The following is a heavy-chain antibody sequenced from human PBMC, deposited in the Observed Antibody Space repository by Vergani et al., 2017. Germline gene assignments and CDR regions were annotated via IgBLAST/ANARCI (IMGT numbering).Heavy chain of an antibody. Sequence: EVQLVESGGGLVQPGRSLRLSCAASGFTFDDYAMHWVRQAPGKGLEWVSGISWNSGSIGYADSVKGRFTISRDNAKNSLYLQMNSLRAEDTAVYYCARGLVVVTANDAFDIWGQGTMVTVSS. D-gene: IGHD2-21*02. V-gene: IGHV3-9*01. CDR2: ISWNSGSI. J-gene: IGHJ3*02. CDR1: GFTFDDYA. CDR3: ARGLVVVTANDAFDI.